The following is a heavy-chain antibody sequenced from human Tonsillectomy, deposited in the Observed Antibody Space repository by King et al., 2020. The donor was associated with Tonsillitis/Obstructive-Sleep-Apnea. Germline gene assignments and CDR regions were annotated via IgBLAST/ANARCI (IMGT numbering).Heavy chain of an antibody. CDR3: AKHTHPRGRGSLIPYAFDI. CDR1: GFTFSSYA. CDR2: ISGSGDST. V-gene: IGHV3-23*04. Sequence: VQLVESGGGLVQPGGSLRLSCAASGFTFSSYAMTWVRQAPGKGLQWVSAISGSGDSTYYTDSVKGRFTISRDNSKNTLYLQMNSLRAEDTAVYCCAKHTHPRGRGSLIPYAFDIWGQGTMVTVSS. J-gene: IGHJ3*02. D-gene: IGHD1-26*01.